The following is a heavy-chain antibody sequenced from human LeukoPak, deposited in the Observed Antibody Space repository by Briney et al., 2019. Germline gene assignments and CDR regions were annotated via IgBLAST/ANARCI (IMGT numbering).Heavy chain of an antibody. CDR2: MSHDGSNK. D-gene: IGHD6-19*01. V-gene: IGHV3-30*18. CDR1: GFTFISYA. Sequence: GGSLRLSCAASGFTFISYAMHWVRQAPGKGLEWVAVMSHDGSNKYYGDSVKGRFTISRDNSKNTLYLQMNSLRAEDTAVYYCAKLDSSGWSRPFDYWGQGTLVTVSS. J-gene: IGHJ4*02. CDR3: AKLDSSGWSRPFDY.